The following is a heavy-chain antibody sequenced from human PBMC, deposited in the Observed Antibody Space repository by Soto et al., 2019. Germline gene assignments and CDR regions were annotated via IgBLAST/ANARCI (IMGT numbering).Heavy chain of an antibody. D-gene: IGHD1-26*01. CDR1: GYTFTSYA. V-gene: IGHV1-46*01. CDR3: ARDQDGSYYFDY. J-gene: IGHJ4*02. CDR2: INTSGGST. Sequence: GASVKVSCKASGYTFTSYAMHWVRQAPGQRLEWMGIINTSGGSTSYAQKFQGRVTMTRDTSTSTVYMELSSLRSEDTAVYYCARDQDGSYYFDYWGQGTLVTVSS.